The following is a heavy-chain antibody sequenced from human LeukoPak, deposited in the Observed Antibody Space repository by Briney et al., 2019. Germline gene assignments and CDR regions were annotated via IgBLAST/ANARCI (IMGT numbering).Heavy chain of an antibody. Sequence: PGGPLRLSCAASGFTFNDYAMHWVRQVPGKGLEWVSLITGDGGSTYYADSVKGRFTISRDNSKNSLYLQMNSLRTEDTALYYCAVIPYYDILTGYYSSFDHWGQGTLVTVSS. D-gene: IGHD3-9*01. CDR1: GFTFNDYA. CDR2: ITGDGGST. V-gene: IGHV3-43*02. J-gene: IGHJ4*02. CDR3: AVIPYYDILTGYYSSFDH.